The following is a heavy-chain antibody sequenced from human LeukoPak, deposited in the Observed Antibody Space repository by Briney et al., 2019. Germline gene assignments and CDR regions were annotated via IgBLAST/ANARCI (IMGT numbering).Heavy chain of an antibody. CDR3: ARADIVVVPAATDP. J-gene: IGHJ5*02. CDR1: GYTFTSYG. D-gene: IGHD2-2*01. CDR2: TSAYNGNT. V-gene: IGHV1-18*01. Sequence: GASVKVSCKASGYTFTSYGISWVRQAPGQGLEWMGWTSAYNGNTNYAQKLQGRVTMTTDTSTSTAYMELRSLRSDDTAVYYCARADIVVVPAATDPWGQGTLVTVSS.